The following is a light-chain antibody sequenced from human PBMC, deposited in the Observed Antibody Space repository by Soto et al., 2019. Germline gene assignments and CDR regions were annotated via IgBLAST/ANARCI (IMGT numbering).Light chain of an antibody. V-gene: IGKV1-39*01. CDR1: QSIRIA. CDR3: QQSFTKPYT. Sequence: DIQMTQSPPSLSASVGDTVTITCRGSQSIRIALNWYQQKPGKAPNLLIYGTSYLRSGVPSRFSGSASGTAFTLTISGLQPEDFATYYCQQSFTKPYTFGPGTRVDF. J-gene: IGKJ3*01. CDR2: GTS.